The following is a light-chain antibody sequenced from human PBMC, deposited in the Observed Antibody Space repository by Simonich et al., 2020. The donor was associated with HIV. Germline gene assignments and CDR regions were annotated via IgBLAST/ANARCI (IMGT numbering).Light chain of an antibody. CDR3: CSYAGSSTWV. V-gene: IGLV2-23*02. Sequence: QSALTQPASVSGSPGQSITISCPETSSDVWSYSIFSWSQHHPGQAPKPLIYDVSQRPSGVSNRFSGSLSGNTASLTISGLQAGDEADYYCCSYAGSSTWVFGGGTKLTVL. J-gene: IGLJ3*02. CDR1: SSDVWSYSI. CDR2: DVS.